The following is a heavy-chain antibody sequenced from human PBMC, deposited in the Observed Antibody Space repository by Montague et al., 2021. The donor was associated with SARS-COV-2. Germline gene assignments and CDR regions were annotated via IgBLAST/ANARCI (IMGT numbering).Heavy chain of an antibody. CDR3: MRAGGRVNRPPV. D-gene: IGHD4-23*01. CDR1: GGSIMAPDC. V-gene: IGHV4-4*02. CDR2: IYEWGTT. J-gene: IGHJ4*02. Sequence: SETLSLTCAVSGGSIMAPDCWSWVRQPPGKGLEWIVEIYEWGTTNHNPSLKSRVTMSVDKSKNQVSLELKSVTAADTALYYCMRAGGRVNRPPVWGQGVLVTVSS.